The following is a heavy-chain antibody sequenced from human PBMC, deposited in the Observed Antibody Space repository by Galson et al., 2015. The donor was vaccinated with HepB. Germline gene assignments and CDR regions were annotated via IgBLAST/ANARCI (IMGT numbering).Heavy chain of an antibody. CDR2: IKQDGSEK. J-gene: IGHJ3*02. V-gene: IGHV3-7*01. CDR1: GFTFSSYW. Sequence: SLRLSCAASGFTFSSYWMSWVRQAPGKGLEWVANIKQDGSEKYYVDSVKGRFTISRDNAKNSLYLQMNSLRAEDTAVYYCASMSTPQKNDAFDIWGQASTVTVSS. CDR3: ASMSTPQKNDAFDI.